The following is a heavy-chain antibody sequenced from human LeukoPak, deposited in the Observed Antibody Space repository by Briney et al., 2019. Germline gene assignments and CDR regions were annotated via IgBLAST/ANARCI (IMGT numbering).Heavy chain of an antibody. J-gene: IGHJ4*02. CDR3: AKDVLDYDFWSGYPDY. V-gene: IGHV3-23*01. CDR2: ISGSGGST. Sequence: PCKASGFTFSSYAMSWVRQAPGKGLEWVSAISGSGGSTYYADSVKGRFTISRDNSKNTLYLQMNSLRAEDTAVYYCAKDVLDYDFWSGYPDYWGQGTLVTVSS. CDR1: GFTFSSYA. D-gene: IGHD3-3*01.